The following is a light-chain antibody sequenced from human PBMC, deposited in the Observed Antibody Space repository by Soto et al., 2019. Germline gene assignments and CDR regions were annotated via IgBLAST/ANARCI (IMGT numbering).Light chain of an antibody. V-gene: IGKV2-24*01. Sequence: DIVLTQAPLSSPVTLGQLASISCRSSQSLVHSDGNTYLSWLHQRPGQPPRLLIYTISKRFSGVPVRFSGRVAGSDFPLTITRVEAEAVGVYYSIQSTHSPWAIGHGINVEI. CDR3: IQSTHSPWA. CDR2: TIS. CDR1: QSLVHSDGNTY. J-gene: IGKJ1*01.